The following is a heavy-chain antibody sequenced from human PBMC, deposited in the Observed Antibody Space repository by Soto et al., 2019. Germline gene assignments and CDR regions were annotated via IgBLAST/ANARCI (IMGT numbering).Heavy chain of an antibody. CDR3: AKMRPLQVVVVSPPPYDYYGMDV. CDR1: GFTFSSYG. V-gene: IGHV3-30*18. J-gene: IGHJ6*01. D-gene: IGHD3-22*01. Sequence: QVQLVESGGGVVQPGRSLRLSCAASGFTFSSYGMQWVRQAPGKGLDWVAVISYAGRNKYYAGSVKGRFTITRDNSKNTLNLQINSLRAEATDVYYCAKMRPLQVVVVSPPPYDYYGMDVWGQGTTVTVSS. CDR2: ISYAGRNK.